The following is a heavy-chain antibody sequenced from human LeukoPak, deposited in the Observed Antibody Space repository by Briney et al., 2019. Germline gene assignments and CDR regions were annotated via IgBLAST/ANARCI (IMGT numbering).Heavy chain of an antibody. V-gene: IGHV3-23*01. Sequence: PGGSLRLSCAASGFTFSSYAMSWVRQAPGKGLEWVSAISGSGGSTYYADSVKGRFTISRDNSKNTLYLQMNSLRAEDTAVYYCAKVGYYDSSGYYSGWGQGTLVTVSS. D-gene: IGHD3-22*01. CDR1: GFTFSSYA. J-gene: IGHJ4*02. CDR2: ISGSGGST. CDR3: AKVGYYDSSGYYSG.